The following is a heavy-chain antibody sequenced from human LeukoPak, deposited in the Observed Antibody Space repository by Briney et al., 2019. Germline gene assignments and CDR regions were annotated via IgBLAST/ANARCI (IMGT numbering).Heavy chain of an antibody. CDR3: ARGDADYVVDVFDI. Sequence: ASVKVSCKAFGYTFTTYYIYWVRQAPGQGLEWMGWINPNSGGTNYAQDFQGRVTMTRDTSSSTAYMELSRLRSDDTAVYFCARGDADYVVDVFDIWGQGTMVTVSS. D-gene: IGHD4-17*01. CDR1: GYTFTTYY. CDR2: INPNSGGT. V-gene: IGHV1-2*02. J-gene: IGHJ3*02.